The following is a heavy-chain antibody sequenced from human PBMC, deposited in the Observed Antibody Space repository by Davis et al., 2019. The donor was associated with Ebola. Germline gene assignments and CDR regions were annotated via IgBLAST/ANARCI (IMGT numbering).Heavy chain of an antibody. J-gene: IGHJ4*02. CDR2: IIPIFGTA. D-gene: IGHD6-6*01. V-gene: IGHV1-69*05. CDR3: AREIPGSSSDY. Sequence: AASVKVSCKASGGTFSSYAISWVRQAPGQGLEWMGGIIPIFGTANYEQKFQGRVTMTTDTSTSTAYMELRSLRSDDTAVYYCAREIPGSSSDYWGQGTLVTVSS. CDR1: GGTFSSYA.